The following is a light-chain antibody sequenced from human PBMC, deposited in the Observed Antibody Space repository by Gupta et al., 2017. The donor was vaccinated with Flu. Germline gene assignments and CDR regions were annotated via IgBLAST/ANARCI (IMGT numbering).Light chain of an antibody. CDR1: QDIGNF. J-gene: IGKJ3*01. CDR3: QRYNSGPFT. V-gene: IGKV1-27*01. Sequence: DIQMIQSPSSLSASVGDRVTITCRASQDIGNFLAWYQQKPGEVPKLLIFAASNLQSGVASRFRGSGSGTDFTLTISSLQPEDVATYYCQRYNSGPFTFGPGTRVDVK. CDR2: AAS.